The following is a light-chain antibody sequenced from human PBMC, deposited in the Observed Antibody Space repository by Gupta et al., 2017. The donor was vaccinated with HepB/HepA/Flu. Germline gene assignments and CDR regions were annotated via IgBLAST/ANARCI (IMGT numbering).Light chain of an antibody. CDR1: SSDVGGYNY. Sequence: QSALTQPASVAGSPGQSITISCTGTSSDVGGYNYVSWYQQHPGKAPKLMIYDASNRPSGVSNRFSGSKSGNTASLTISGLQAEDEADYYCSSNTSSSPVVFGGGTKLTVL. V-gene: IGLV2-14*01. J-gene: IGLJ2*01. CDR2: DAS. CDR3: SSNTSSSPVV.